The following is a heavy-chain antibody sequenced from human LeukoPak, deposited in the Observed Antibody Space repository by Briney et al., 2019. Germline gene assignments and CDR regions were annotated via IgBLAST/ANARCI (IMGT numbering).Heavy chain of an antibody. CDR3: TKDDDSTSYYFDY. D-gene: IGHD2-2*01. CDR1: GFTFSSYG. J-gene: IGHJ4*02. Sequence: RAGGSLRLSCAASGFTFSSYGMHWVRQAPGKGLVWVSRINSDGSTTSYADSVKGRFTISRDNAKNTLYLQMNSLRAEDTAVYYCTKDDDSTSYYFDYWGQGTLVTVSS. CDR2: INSDGSTT. V-gene: IGHV3-74*01.